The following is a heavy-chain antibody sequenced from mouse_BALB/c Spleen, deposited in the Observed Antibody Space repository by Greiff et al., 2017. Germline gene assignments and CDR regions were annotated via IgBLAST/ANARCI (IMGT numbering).Heavy chain of an antibody. CDR1: GFTFNTYA. CDR3: VRLGYDWYFDV. CDR2: IRSKSNNYAT. Sequence: EVQGVESGGGLVQPKGSLKLSCAASGFTFNTYAMNWVRQAPGKGLEWVARIRSKSNNYATYYADSVKDRFTISRDDSQSMLYLQMNNLKTEDTAMYYCVRLGYDWYFDVWGAGTTVTVSS. V-gene: IGHV10-1*02. J-gene: IGHJ1*01. D-gene: IGHD2-14*01.